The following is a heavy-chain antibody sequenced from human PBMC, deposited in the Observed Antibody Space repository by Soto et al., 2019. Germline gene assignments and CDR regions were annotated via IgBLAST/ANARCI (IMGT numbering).Heavy chain of an antibody. CDR1: GFTFSSYG. J-gene: IGHJ5*02. D-gene: IGHD4-17*01. CDR3: AKAGTTVVPWFDP. Sequence: QVQLVESGGGVVQPGRSLRLSCAASGFTFSSYGMHWVRQAPGKGLEWVAVIWYDGSNQYYADSVKGRFTISRDNSKNPLYLQMNSLRAEDTAVYYCAKAGTTVVPWFDPWGQGTLVTVSS. CDR2: IWYDGSNQ. V-gene: IGHV3-33*06.